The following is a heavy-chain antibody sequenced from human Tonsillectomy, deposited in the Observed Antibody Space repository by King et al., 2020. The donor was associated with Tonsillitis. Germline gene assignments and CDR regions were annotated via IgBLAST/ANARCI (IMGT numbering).Heavy chain of an antibody. Sequence: QLQESGPGLVKPSGTLSLTCSVSGGSITGFYWSWIRQSPGKGLEWIGYIFYSGSTNYNPSLKSRVTISVDTSKNQFSLRLNSVTAADTAVYYCARQRGAVGGTSCRFDFWGQGTLVTVSS. J-gene: IGHJ4*02. CDR1: GGSITGFY. V-gene: IGHV4-59*08. D-gene: IGHD6-13*01. CDR3: ARQRGAVGGTSCRFDF. CDR2: IFYSGST.